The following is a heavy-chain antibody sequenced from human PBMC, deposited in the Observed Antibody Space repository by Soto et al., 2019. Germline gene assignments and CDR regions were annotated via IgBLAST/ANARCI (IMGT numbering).Heavy chain of an antibody. D-gene: IGHD3-9*01. CDR1: GYTFTNYG. J-gene: IGHJ4*02. V-gene: IGHV1-18*04. Sequence: QVQLVQSGAEVKKSGASVKVSCKASGYTFTNYGLSWVRPAPGQGLEWMGWISGYNGNTNYAQKLQGRVTMTTDTSTTTAYMELRSLRSDDTADYYCARYSGVRYFGPGGLDYWGQGTLVTVSS. CDR3: ARYSGVRYFGPGGLDY. CDR2: ISGYNGNT.